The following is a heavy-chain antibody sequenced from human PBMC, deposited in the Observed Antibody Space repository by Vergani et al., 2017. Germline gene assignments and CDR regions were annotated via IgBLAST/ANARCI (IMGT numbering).Heavy chain of an antibody. CDR1: GFTFSDYY. V-gene: IGHV3-11*06. CDR3: ARESGLYCSSTSCSNYYFDY. J-gene: IGHJ4*02. CDR2: ISSSSSYI. Sequence: QVQLVESGGGLVKPGGSLRLSCAASGFTFSDYYMNWVRQAPGKGLEWVSSISSSSSYIYYADSVKGRFTISRDNAKNSLYLQMGSLRAEDMAVYYCARESGLYCSSTSCSNYYFDYWGQGTLVTVSS. D-gene: IGHD2-2*01.